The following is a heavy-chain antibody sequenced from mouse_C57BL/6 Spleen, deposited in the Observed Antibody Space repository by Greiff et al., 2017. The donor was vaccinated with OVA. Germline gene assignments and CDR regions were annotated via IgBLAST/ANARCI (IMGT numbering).Heavy chain of an antibody. D-gene: IGHD2-1*01. CDR2: IYPGDGDT. J-gene: IGHJ3*01. Sequence: VKLVESGAELVKPGASVKISCKASGYAFSSYWMNWVKQRPGKGLEWIGQIYPGDGDTNYNGKFKGKATLTADKSSSTAYMQLSSLTSEDSAVYFCARGSYGNYGAYWGQGTLVTVSA. V-gene: IGHV1-80*01. CDR3: ARGSYGNYGAY. CDR1: GYAFSSYW.